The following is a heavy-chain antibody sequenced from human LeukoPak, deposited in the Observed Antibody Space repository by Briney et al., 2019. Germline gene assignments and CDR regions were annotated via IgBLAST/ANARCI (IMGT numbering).Heavy chain of an antibody. CDR2: ISWNSGSI. D-gene: IGHD2-15*01. Sequence: GGSLRLSCAASGFTFDDYAMHWVRQAPGKGLEWVSAISWNSGSIGYADSVKGRFTISGDNAKNSLYLQMNSLRAEDTALYYCATVSTLGYCSGGSCYSDSTYYFDYWGQGTLVTVSS. V-gene: IGHV3-9*01. CDR3: ATVSTLGYCSGGSCYSDSTYYFDY. CDR1: GFTFDDYA. J-gene: IGHJ4*02.